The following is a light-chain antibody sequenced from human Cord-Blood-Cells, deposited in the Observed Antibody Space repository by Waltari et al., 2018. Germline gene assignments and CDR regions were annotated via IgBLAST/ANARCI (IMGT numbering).Light chain of an antibody. Sequence: SALTQPASVSASPGQSLTISCTGTRTDGGGYNSVPWYQQHPGKAPKLMIYEVSNRPSGVSSRFAGSKSGNTASLTISGLQAEDEADYYCSSYTSSSTVVFGGGTKLTVL. CDR1: RTDGGGYNS. V-gene: IGLV2-14*01. CDR2: EVS. CDR3: SSYTSSSTVV. J-gene: IGLJ2*01.